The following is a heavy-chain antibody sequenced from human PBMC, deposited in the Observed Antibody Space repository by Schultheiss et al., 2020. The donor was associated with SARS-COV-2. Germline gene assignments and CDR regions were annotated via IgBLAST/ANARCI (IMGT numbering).Heavy chain of an antibody. V-gene: IGHV4-59*08. D-gene: IGHD2-21*02. J-gene: IGHJ3*02. CDR3: ARRCGGDCYTHDAFDI. CDR1: GGSFSGYY. CDR2: IYYSGST. Sequence: SETLSLTCAVYGGSFSGYYWSWIRQPPGKGLEWIGYIYYSGSTNYNPSLKSRVTISVDTSKNQFSLKLSSVTAADTAVYYCARRCGGDCYTHDAFDIWGQGTMVTVSS.